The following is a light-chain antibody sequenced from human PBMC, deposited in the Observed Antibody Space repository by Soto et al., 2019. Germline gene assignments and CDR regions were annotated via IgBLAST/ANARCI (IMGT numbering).Light chain of an antibody. CDR2: LVT. CDR3: CSNAASNTWV. CDR1: SSDVGGYNH. Sequence: QSVLTQPRSVSGSPGQSVTISCSGTSSDVGGYNHVSWYQQHPGQAPKLMIYLVTQRPSGVPDRFSGSKSGNTASLTISGLQAEDEADYYCCSNAASNTWVFGGGTQVTVL. J-gene: IGLJ3*02. V-gene: IGLV2-11*01.